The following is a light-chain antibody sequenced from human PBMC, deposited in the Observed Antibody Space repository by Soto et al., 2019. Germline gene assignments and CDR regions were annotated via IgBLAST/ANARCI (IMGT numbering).Light chain of an antibody. Sequence: EIVMTQSPATLSVSPGERATLSCRASQSVSSNLAGYQQKPGQAPRLLIYGASTRATAIPARFSGSGSGTEFTLTISSLQSEDFAVYYCQQYNNWPPWTFGQGTKVEIK. V-gene: IGKV3-15*01. J-gene: IGKJ1*01. CDR2: GAS. CDR3: QQYNNWPPWT. CDR1: QSVSSN.